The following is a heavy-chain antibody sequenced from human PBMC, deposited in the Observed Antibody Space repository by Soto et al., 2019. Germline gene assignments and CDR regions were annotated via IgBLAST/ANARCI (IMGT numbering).Heavy chain of an antibody. D-gene: IGHD4-17*01. CDR2: INRHGDST. CDR3: ARDHRWGYEYGDYGDS. V-gene: IGHV3-20*04. J-gene: IGHJ4*02. CDR1: GFGFDEYG. Sequence: EVYLVESGGGVVRPGGSLRLSCAASGFGFDEYGMSWVRQGPGKGLEWGSGINRHGDSTGYADSVKGRFTISRDNAKNSLYLQMNGLRVEDTAFYYCARDHRWGYEYGDYGDSWGQGTLVTVSS.